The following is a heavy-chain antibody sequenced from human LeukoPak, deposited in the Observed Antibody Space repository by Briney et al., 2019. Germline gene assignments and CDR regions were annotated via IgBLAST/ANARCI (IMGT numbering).Heavy chain of an antibody. CDR1: GGSISSYY. J-gene: IGHJ4*02. Sequence: SETLSLTCAVSGGSISSYYWSWIRQPPGKGLEWIGSIYHSGSTYYNPSLKSRVTISVDTSKNQFSLKLSSVTAADTAVYYCATLGMAAAGTHDYWGQGTLVTVSS. V-gene: IGHV4-38-2*01. CDR2: IYHSGST. CDR3: ATLGMAAAGTHDY. D-gene: IGHD6-13*01.